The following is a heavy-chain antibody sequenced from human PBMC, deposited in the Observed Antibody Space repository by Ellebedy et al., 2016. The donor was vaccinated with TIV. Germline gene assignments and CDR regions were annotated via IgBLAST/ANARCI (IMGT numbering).Heavy chain of an antibody. CDR1: GGSVSSGSYY. D-gene: IGHD1-26*01. CDR2: IYYSGST. CDR3: ARGAQRGWELLHFDY. V-gene: IGHV4-61*01. J-gene: IGHJ4*02. Sequence: SETLSLTCTVSGGSVSSGSYYWSWIRQPPGKGLEWIGYIYYSGSTNYNPSLKSRVTISVDTSKNQFSLKLSSVTAADTAVYYCARGAQRGWELLHFDYWGQGTLVTVSS.